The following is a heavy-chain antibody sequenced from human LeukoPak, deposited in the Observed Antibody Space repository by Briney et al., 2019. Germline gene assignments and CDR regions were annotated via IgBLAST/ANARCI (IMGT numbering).Heavy chain of an antibody. CDR1: GFNFSDFW. D-gene: IGHD4-11*01. CDR2: IKEDGGEE. CDR3: ARVGYYSNYDAFDI. V-gene: IGHV3-7*01. Sequence: GGSLRLSCAASGFNFSDFWMTWVRQIPGKGLQWVANIKEDGGEEYHVDSVKGRFAISRDNTKRSLFLQMNSLRAEDTAVYYCARVGYYSNYDAFDIWGQGTMVTVSS. J-gene: IGHJ3*02.